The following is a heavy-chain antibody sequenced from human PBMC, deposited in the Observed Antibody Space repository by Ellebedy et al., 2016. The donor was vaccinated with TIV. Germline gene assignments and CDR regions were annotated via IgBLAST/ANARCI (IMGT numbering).Heavy chain of an antibody. CDR1: GFTFSSYS. CDR2: ISNGGSIV. CDR3: AKDVASATYLFDY. D-gene: IGHD6-19*01. Sequence: GESLKISCSAPGFTFSSYSMNWVRQAPGKGLEWISYISNGGSIVNYADSVQGRFTISRDDAKNSLYLQMNSLRAEDTAAYYCAKDVASATYLFDYWGQGTLVTVSS. V-gene: IGHV3-48*04. J-gene: IGHJ4*02.